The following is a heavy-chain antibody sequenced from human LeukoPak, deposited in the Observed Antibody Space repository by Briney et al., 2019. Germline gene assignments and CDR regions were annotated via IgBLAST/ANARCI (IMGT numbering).Heavy chain of an antibody. CDR2: IYYSGST. CDR3: ARDLSMADLGWFDP. V-gene: IGHV4-61*01. Sequence: SETLPLTCTVSGGSISSGSYYWSWIRQPPGKGLEWIGYIYYSGSTNYNPSLKSRVTISVGTSKNQFSLKLSSVTAADAAVYYCARDLSMADLGWFDPWGQGTLVTVSS. J-gene: IGHJ5*02. D-gene: IGHD2-8*01. CDR1: GGSISSGSYY.